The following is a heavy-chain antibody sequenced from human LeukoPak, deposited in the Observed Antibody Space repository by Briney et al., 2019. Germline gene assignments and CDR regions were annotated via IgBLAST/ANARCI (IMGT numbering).Heavy chain of an antibody. CDR1: RYTFTGYY. J-gene: IGHJ3*02. Sequence: GASVKVSRKASRYTFTGYYMHWVRQAPGQGLEWMGWINPNSGGTNYAQKFQGGVTMTRDTSISTAYMELSRLRSDDTAVYYCARGGIAAVGTFAFDIWGQGTMVTVSS. D-gene: IGHD6-13*01. V-gene: IGHV1-2*02. CDR2: INPNSGGT. CDR3: ARGGIAAVGTFAFDI.